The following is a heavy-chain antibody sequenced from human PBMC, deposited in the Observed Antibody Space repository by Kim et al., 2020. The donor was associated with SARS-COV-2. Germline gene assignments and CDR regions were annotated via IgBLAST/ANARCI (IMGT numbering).Heavy chain of an antibody. D-gene: IGHD3-16*01. J-gene: IGHJ4*02. V-gene: IGHV1-3*01. CDR3: AREVVEGGDY. CDR2: NT. Sequence: NTKYSQKCQGRVTITRDTSASTAYMELSSLRSEDTAVYYCAREVVEGGDYWGQGTLVTVSS.